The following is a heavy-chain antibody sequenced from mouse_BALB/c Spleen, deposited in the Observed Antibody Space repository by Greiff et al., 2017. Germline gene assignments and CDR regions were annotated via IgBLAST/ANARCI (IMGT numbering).Heavy chain of an antibody. CDR3: ASNYYGSSYGYYAMDY. Sequence: EVQVVESGGGLVQPGGSRKLSCAASGFTFSSFGMHWVRQAPEKGLEWVAYISSGSSTIYYADTVKGRFTISRDNPKNTLFLQMTSLRSEDTAMYYCASNYYGSSYGYYAMDYWGQGTSVTVSS. CDR1: GFTFSSFG. V-gene: IGHV5-17*02. CDR2: ISSGSSTI. D-gene: IGHD1-1*01. J-gene: IGHJ4*01.